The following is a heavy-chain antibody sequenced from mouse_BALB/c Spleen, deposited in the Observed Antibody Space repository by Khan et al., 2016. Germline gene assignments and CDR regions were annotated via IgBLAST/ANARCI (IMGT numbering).Heavy chain of an antibody. CDR3: ATGSTTVLATRFAY. D-gene: IGHD1-1*01. Sequence: QIQLVQSGPELKKPGETVKISCKASGYTFTNFGINWVRQAPGKGLEWMDWINTNTGETTYADDFKGRFAFSLETSASTAYLQINNLKNEEKDTNVCATGSTTVLATRFAYWGHGTILTVSA. V-gene: IGHV9-1*02. CDR1: GYTFTNFG. J-gene: IGHJ2*01. CDR2: INTNTGET.